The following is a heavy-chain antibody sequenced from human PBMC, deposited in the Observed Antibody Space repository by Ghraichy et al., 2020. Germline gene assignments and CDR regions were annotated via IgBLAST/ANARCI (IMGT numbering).Heavy chain of an antibody. CDR2: IIPILGIA. CDR3: ATPPEGFLESYGWFDP. CDR1: GGTFSSYA. V-gene: IGHV1-69*04. D-gene: IGHD3-3*01. J-gene: IGHJ5*02. Sequence: SVKVSCKASGGTFSSYAISWVRQAPGQGLEWMGRIIPILGIANYAQKFQGRVTITADKSTSTAYMELSSLRSEDTAVYYCATPPEGFLESYGWFDPWGQGTLVTVSS.